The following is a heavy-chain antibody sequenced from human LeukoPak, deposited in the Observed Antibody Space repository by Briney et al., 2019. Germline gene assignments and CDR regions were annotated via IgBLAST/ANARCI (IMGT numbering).Heavy chain of an antibody. CDR1: GGSISSSY. J-gene: IGHJ6*03. CDR2: INHSGST. V-gene: IGHV4-34*01. Sequence: SETLSLTCTVSGGSISSSYWSWIRQPPGKGLEWIGEINHSGSTNYNPSLKSRVTISVDTSKNQFSLKLSSVTAADTAVYYCARLLRGYYYYMDVWGKGTTVTVSS. CDR3: ARLLRGYYYYMDV. D-gene: IGHD2-15*01.